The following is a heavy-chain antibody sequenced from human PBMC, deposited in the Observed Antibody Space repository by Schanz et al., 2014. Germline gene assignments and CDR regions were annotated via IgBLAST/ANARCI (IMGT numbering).Heavy chain of an antibody. CDR1: GFTFSAYY. CDR3: ARIEGSGFDY. V-gene: IGHV3-11*01. J-gene: IGHJ4*02. CDR2: IGNGGVTI. Sequence: PGGSLRLSCAASGFTFSAYYMAWIRQPPGRGLEWVSYIGNGGVTIYYADSVKGRFTISRDNSKNSLYLQMNSLRAEDTAVYYCARIEGSGFDYWAQGTLVTVSS. D-gene: IGHD6-25*01.